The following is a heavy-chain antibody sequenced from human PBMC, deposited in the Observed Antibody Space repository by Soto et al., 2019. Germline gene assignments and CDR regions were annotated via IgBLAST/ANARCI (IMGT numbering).Heavy chain of an antibody. Sequence: QVQLQESGRGLVKPSQTLSLTCTVSGGSISSGSYYWSWIRQHPGKGLEWIGYIYHSGSTYYNPSLKSRVTISVDTSKNQFSLTLSSVTAADTAVYYCAIGGGPMVRGVEVFDYWGQGTLVTVSS. D-gene: IGHD3-10*01. CDR2: IYHSGST. J-gene: IGHJ4*02. CDR1: GGSISSGSYY. V-gene: IGHV4-31*03. CDR3: AIGGGPMVRGVEVFDY.